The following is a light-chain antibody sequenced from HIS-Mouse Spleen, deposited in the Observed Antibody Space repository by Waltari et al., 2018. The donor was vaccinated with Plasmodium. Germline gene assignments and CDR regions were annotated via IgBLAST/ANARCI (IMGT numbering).Light chain of an antibody. CDR2: AAS. CDR1: QSISSY. J-gene: IGKJ1*01. CDR3: QQNYNTWT. Sequence: DIQMTQSPSSLSASVGDRVTITCRASQSISSYLNWYQQKPGKAPKLLIYAASSLQSGVPSRFSGSGSGIDFTLTISSLQPEDFATYYCQQNYNTWTFGQGTKVEIK. V-gene: IGKV1-39*01.